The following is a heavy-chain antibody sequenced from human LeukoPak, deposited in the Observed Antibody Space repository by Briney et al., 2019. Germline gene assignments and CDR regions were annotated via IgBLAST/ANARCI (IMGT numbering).Heavy chain of an antibody. CDR1: GYTFTNYG. D-gene: IGHD2-2*01. V-gene: IGHV1-18*01. CDR2: ISPYNGYT. CDR3: ARGLSGVPAATQGYFDP. J-gene: IGHJ5*02. Sequence: EASVKVSCKASGYTFTNYGIGWVRQAPGQGLEWVGWISPYNGYTKYAQRLQGRVTMTTDTSTTTAYLELRSLRPDDTALYYCARGLSGVPAATQGYFDPWGQGTLVTVSS.